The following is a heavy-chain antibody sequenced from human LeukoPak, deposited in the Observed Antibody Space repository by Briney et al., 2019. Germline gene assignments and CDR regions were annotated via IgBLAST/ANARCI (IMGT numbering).Heavy chain of an antibody. D-gene: IGHD2-2*01. CDR3: VKGTLGYCSSTSCLVPQLGY. CDR1: GFTFSSYA. CDR2: ISSNGGST. V-gene: IGHV3-64D*06. Sequence: GGSLRLSWSASGFTFSSYATHWVRQAPGKGLEYVSAISSNGGSTYYADSVKGRFTISRDNSKNTLYLQMSSLRAEDTAVYYCVKGTLGYCSSTSCLVPQLGYWGQGTLVTVSS. J-gene: IGHJ4*02.